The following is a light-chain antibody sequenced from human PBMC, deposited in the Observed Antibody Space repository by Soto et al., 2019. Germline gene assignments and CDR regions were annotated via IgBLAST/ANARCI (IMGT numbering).Light chain of an antibody. V-gene: IGLV3-21*04. J-gene: IGLJ2*01. CDR1: NIGSKS. Sequence: SFELTQPPSVSVAPGKTARITCWGNNIGSKSVHWYQQKPGQAPVLVIYYDSDRPSGIPERFSGSNSGNTATLTISRVEAGDEADYSCQVWDSSSDHPVFGGGTKLTVL. CDR2: YDS. CDR3: QVWDSSSDHPV.